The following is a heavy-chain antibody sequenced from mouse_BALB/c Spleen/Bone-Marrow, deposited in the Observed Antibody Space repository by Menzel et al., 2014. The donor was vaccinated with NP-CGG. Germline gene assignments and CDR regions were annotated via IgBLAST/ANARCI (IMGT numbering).Heavy chain of an antibody. J-gene: IGHJ4*01. CDR2: INPSSGYT. CDR1: GCTFTTYT. D-gene: IGHD2-1*01. CDR3: ARVYGNYDAMDY. V-gene: IGHV1-4*01. Sequence: SGAELARPGASVKMSCRASGCTFTTYTMHWVKQRPGQGLEWIGYINPSSGYTYYNQKFKDKATLTAVKSSSAAYLQLSSLTSEDSAVYYCARVYGNYDAMDYWGQGTSVTVSS.